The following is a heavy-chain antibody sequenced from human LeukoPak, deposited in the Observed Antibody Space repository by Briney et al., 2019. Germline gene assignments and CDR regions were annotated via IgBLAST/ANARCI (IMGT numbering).Heavy chain of an antibody. J-gene: IGHJ6*03. CDR1: GGSFSDHY. V-gene: IGHV4-59*11. CDR3: ARTTEGYAGGPGYSYYYYMDV. Sequence: SETLSLTCAVYGGSFSDHYWSWIRQPPGKGLEWIGYIHYSGSTHYNPSLKSRVTISVDTSKNQVSLKLRSVTAADTAVYYCARTTEGYAGGPGYSYYYYMDVWGKGTTVTISS. CDR2: IHYSGST. D-gene: IGHD5-12*01.